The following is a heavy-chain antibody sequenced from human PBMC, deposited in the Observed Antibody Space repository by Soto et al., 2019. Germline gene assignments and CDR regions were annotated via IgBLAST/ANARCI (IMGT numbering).Heavy chain of an antibody. CDR2: IYYTGNT. CDR1: GAAINNND. Sequence: PSETLSLTCTVSGAAINNNDWNWIRQPPGKGLEWIGYIYYTGNTNYNPSLKSRVTLSVDSSKNQFSLELTSVTAADTALYYCARMVTSGSYYNVLDYWGQGILVTVSS. CDR3: ARMVTSGSYYNVLDY. V-gene: IGHV4-59*08. J-gene: IGHJ4*02. D-gene: IGHD3-10*01.